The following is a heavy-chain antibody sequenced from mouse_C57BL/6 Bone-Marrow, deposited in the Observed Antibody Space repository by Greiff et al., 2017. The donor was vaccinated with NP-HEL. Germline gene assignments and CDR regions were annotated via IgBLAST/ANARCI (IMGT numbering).Heavy chain of an antibody. V-gene: IGHV5-4*01. J-gene: IGHJ2*01. CDR1: GFTFSSYA. CDR3: ARDYYGSRFYY. Sequence: VQLKESGGGLVKPGGSLKLSCAASGFTFSSYAMSWVRQTPEKRLEWVATISDGGSYTYYPDNVKGRFTISRDNAKNNLYLQLSHLKSEDTAMYYCARDYYGSRFYYWGQGTTLTVAS. D-gene: IGHD1-1*01. CDR2: ISDGGSYT.